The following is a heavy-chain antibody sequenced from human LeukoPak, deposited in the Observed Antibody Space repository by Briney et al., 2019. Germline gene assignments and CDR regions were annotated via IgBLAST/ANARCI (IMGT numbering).Heavy chain of an antibody. V-gene: IGHV4-34*01. J-gene: IGHJ4*02. CDR2: INHSGST. Sequence: GSLRLSCAASGFTFSTFAMIWVRQPPGKGLEWIGEINHSGSTNYNPSLKSRVTISVDTSKNQFSLKLSSVTAADTAVYYCARQVLVNFDYWGQGTLVTVSS. CDR1: GFTFSTFA. CDR3: ARQVLVNFDY. D-gene: IGHD4-23*01.